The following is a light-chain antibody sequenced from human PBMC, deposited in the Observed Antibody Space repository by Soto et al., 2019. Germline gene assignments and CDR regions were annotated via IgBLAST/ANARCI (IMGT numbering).Light chain of an antibody. CDR3: SSYTSSSTLVV. CDR1: SSDVGDYNY. Sequence: QSALTQPASVSGSPGQSITISCTGTSSDVGDYNYVSWYQQHPGKAPKLMIYEVSNRPSGVSNRFSGSKSGNTASLTISGLQAEDEADYYCSSYTSSSTLVVFGGGTKRTVL. V-gene: IGLV2-14*01. CDR2: EVS. J-gene: IGLJ2*01.